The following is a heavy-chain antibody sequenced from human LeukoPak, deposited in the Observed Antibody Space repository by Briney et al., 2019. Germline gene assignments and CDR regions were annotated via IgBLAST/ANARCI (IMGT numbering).Heavy chain of an antibody. V-gene: IGHV4-39*01. D-gene: IGHD3-10*01. Sequence: SETLSLTCTVSGGSISISSYYWGWIRQPPGKGLEWIGSIYYSGNTYYNPSLKSRVTISVDTSKNQFSLRLSSVTAADTAVYYCARPLVNGDLGVDYWGQGTLVTVSS. CDR3: ARPLVNGDLGVDY. CDR2: IYYSGNT. J-gene: IGHJ4*02. CDR1: GGSISISSYY.